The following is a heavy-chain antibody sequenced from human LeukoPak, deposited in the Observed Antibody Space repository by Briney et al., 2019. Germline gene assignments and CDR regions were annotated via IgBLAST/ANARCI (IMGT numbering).Heavy chain of an antibody. V-gene: IGHV4-61*01. CDR2: IYYSGST. Sequence: PSETLSLTCTVSGGSVSSGSYYWTWIRQPPGKGLEWIGYIYYSGSTNYNPSLKSRVTISVDTSKNQFSLKLSSVTAADTAVYYCARARDYDILTGRYTAYYFDYWGQGTLVTVSS. D-gene: IGHD3-9*01. J-gene: IGHJ4*02. CDR3: ARARDYDILTGRYTAYYFDY. CDR1: GGSVSSGSYY.